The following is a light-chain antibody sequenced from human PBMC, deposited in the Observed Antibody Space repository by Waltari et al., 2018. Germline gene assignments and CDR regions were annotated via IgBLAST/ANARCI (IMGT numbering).Light chain of an antibody. Sequence: DIVMTQSPDSLAVSLGERATIHCKSSQSGLYSANSKNYLAWFQQKPGQPPKLLIYWASTRESGVPDRLIGSGSGTDFTLTITSLQAEDVAVYYCQQYYGAPRTFGQGTKVEIK. V-gene: IGKV4-1*01. CDR3: QQYYGAPRT. CDR2: WAS. J-gene: IGKJ1*01. CDR1: QSGLYSANSKNY.